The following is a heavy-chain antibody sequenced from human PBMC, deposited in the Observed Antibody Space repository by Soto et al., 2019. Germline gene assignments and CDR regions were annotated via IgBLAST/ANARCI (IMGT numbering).Heavy chain of an antibody. Sequence: SETLSLTCTVSGGSISSYYWSWIRQPPGKGLEWIGYIYYSGSTNYNPSLKSRVTISVDTSKNQFSLKLSSVTAADTAVYYCARAGGDLYYYGMDVWGQGTTVTVSS. CDR2: IYYSGST. J-gene: IGHJ6*02. D-gene: IGHD2-21*02. V-gene: IGHV4-59*01. CDR3: ARAGGDLYYYGMDV. CDR1: GGSISSYY.